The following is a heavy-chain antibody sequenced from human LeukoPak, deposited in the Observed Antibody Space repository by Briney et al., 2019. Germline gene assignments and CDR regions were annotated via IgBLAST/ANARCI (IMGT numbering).Heavy chain of an antibody. CDR2: ISGSSSTI. CDR3: ARDRNYYDSSGYYPDY. CDR1: GFTFRSSS. D-gene: IGHD3-22*01. V-gene: IGHV3-48*01. J-gene: IGHJ4*02. Sequence: GGSLRLSCVASGFTFRSSSMNWVRQAPGKGLEWVSYISGSSSTIYYADSVKGRFTISRDNAKSSLYLQMNSLRAEDTAVYYCARDRNYYDSSGYYPDYWGQGTLVTVSS.